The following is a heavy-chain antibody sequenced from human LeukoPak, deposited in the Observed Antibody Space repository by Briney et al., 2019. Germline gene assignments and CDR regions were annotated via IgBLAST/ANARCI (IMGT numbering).Heavy chain of an antibody. CDR1: GGTFSSYA. J-gene: IGHJ4*02. Sequence: GASVKVSCKASGGTFSSYAISWVRQAPGQGLEWMGGIIPIFGTANYAQKFQGRVTITADESTSTAYMELSSLRSEDTAVYYCARPTFDILTGRPTYFDYWGQGTLVTVSS. D-gene: IGHD3-9*01. CDR3: ARPTFDILTGRPTYFDY. CDR2: IIPIFGTA. V-gene: IGHV1-69*13.